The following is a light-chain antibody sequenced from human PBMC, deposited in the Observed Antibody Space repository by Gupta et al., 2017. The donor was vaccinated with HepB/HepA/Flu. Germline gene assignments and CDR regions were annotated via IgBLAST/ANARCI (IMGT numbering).Light chain of an antibody. CDR2: NTN. V-gene: IGLV7-46*01. CDR3: LLEYDGFLV. CDR1: TGTVTDGHF. J-gene: IGLJ2*01. Sequence: QAVVTQEPSLTVSPGGTVTLTCASSTGTVTDGHFPYWFQQKPGHVPTSLIFNTNVRHSWISDRFSGSLLGGKADLTLSGARPEDDADYYCLLEYDGFLVFGGGTKLTV.